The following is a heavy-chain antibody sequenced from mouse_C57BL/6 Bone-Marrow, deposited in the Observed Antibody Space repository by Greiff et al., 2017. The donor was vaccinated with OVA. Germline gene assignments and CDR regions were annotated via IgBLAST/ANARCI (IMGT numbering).Heavy chain of an antibody. J-gene: IGHJ4*01. CDR2: IYPRSGNT. CDR3: ARSYYDSSLYAMDY. Sequence: VQLQQSGAELARPGASVKLSCKASGYTFTSYGISWVKQRTGQGLEWIGEIYPRSGNTYYNEKFKGKATLTADKSSSTAYMELRSLTSEDSAVYFCARSYYDSSLYAMDYWGQGTSVTVSS. CDR1: GYTFTSYG. D-gene: IGHD1-1*01. V-gene: IGHV1-81*01.